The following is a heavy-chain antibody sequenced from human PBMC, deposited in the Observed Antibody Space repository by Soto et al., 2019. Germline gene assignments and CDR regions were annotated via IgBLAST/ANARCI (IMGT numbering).Heavy chain of an antibody. D-gene: IGHD3-22*01. CDR2: ISAYNGNT. CDR1: GYTFTSYG. V-gene: IGHV1-18*01. Sequence: ASVKVSCKASGYTFTSYGISWVRQAPGQGLEWMGWISAYNGNTNYAQKLQGRVTMTTDTSTSTAYMELRSLRSDDTAVYYCARDKYLYDSSGYFNFDYWCQAKLVTVS. J-gene: IGHJ4*02. CDR3: ARDKYLYDSSGYFNFDY.